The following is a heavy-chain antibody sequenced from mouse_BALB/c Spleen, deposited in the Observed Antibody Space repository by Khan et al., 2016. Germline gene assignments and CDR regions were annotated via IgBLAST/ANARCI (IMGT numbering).Heavy chain of an antibody. D-gene: IGHD2-12*01. Sequence: IQLVQPGGGILQPEGSLKRSCAAARFTSSSYGMSSVRLTPDNRLELVPTNDSNGGSTDYPDSVKRRFTISGDDAKNALYRQMRRRTTEDTAMYYCASSAIWGQGTTLTVSS. V-gene: IGHV5-6-3*01. J-gene: IGHJ2*01. CDR1: RFTSSSYG. CDR3: ASSAI. CDR2: NDSNGGST.